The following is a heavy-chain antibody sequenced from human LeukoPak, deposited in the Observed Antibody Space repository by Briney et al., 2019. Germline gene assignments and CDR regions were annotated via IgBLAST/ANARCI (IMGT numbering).Heavy chain of an antibody. CDR3: ARANRGYSYGYYFDY. D-gene: IGHD5-18*01. CDR2: ISSSGSTI. Sequence: GGSLRLSCAASGFTFSSYEMNWVRQAPGKGLEWVSYISSSGSTIYYADSVKGRFTISRDNAKNSLYLQINSLRAEDTAVYYCARANRGYSYGYYFDYWGQGTLVTVSS. CDR1: GFTFSSYE. V-gene: IGHV3-48*03. J-gene: IGHJ4*02.